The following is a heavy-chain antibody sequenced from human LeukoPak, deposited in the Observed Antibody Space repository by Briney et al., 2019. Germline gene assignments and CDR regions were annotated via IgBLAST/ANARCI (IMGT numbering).Heavy chain of an antibody. Sequence: SETLSLTCTVSGGSISSSSYYWGWIRQPPGKGLERIGSIYYSGSTYYNPSLKSRVTISVDTSKNQFSLKLSSVTAADTAVYYCARHIPSKNYFDYWGQGTLVTVSS. CDR1: GGSISSSSYY. D-gene: IGHD2-2*01. V-gene: IGHV4-39*01. CDR3: ARHIPSKNYFDY. CDR2: IYYSGST. J-gene: IGHJ4*02.